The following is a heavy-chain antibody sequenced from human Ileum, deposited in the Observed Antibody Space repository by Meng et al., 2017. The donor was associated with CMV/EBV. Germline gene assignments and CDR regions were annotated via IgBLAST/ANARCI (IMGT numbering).Heavy chain of an antibody. CDR2: INSGGTT. D-gene: IGHD5-12*01. CDR3: ARKLSGGYSGYRRGMDV. Sequence: GGSLRLSCAASGFTVSSNYMSWVRQAPGKGLEWVSVINSGGTTSYADSVQGRFTISRDNSKNTLYLQMNSLRAEDTAVYYFARKLSGGYSGYRRGMDVWGQGTSVTVSS. J-gene: IGHJ6*02. CDR1: GFTVSSNY. V-gene: IGHV3-53*01.